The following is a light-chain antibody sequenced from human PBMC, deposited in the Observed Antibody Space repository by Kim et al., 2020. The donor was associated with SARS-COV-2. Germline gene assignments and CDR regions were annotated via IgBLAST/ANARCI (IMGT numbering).Light chain of an antibody. CDR1: NNDVGGYNY. CDR3: SSYTATTASV. CDR2: DVT. J-gene: IGLJ1*01. Sequence: QSALTQPASVSGSPGQSITIFCAGTNNDVGGYNYVSWYQQHPGKAPKLLIYDVTRRLSGVSDRFSGFKSGYRATLTISGLQPEDEAEYYCSSYTATTASVFGTGTKVTVL. V-gene: IGLV2-14*03.